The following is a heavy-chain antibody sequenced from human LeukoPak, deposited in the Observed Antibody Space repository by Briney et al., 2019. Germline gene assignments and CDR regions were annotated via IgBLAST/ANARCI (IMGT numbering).Heavy chain of an antibody. CDR2: IYYSGST. CDR3: AARIVGTTNYFDY. J-gene: IGHJ4*02. Sequence: PSETLSLTCTVSGGSISGYYWTWIRQPPGKGLEWIGHIYYSGSTNYNPSLKSRVTISVDLSKNQFSLKMNSVTAADTAVYYCAARIVGTTNYFDYWDQGNLVTVSS. V-gene: IGHV4-59*01. CDR1: GGSISGYY. D-gene: IGHD1-26*01.